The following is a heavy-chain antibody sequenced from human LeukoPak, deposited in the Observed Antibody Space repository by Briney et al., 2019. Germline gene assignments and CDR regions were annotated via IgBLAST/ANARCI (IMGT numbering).Heavy chain of an antibody. CDR2: IKQDGSDK. Sequence: GGSLRLSCAASGFPFSSYWMSWVRQAPGKGLEWVANIKQDGSDKYYVDSVKGRFTISRDNAKNSLYLQLSSLRADDTAVYYCTRLTGTTGFDYWGQGTLVTVSS. D-gene: IGHD1-1*01. J-gene: IGHJ4*02. V-gene: IGHV3-7*01. CDR1: GFPFSSYW. CDR3: TRLTGTTGFDY.